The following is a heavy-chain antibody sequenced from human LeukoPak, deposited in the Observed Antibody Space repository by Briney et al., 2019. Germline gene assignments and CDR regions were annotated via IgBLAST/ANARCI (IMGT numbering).Heavy chain of an antibody. Sequence: ASVKVSCKASGYTFTDYYIHCVRQAPGQGLEWMGWINPNSGDTSYAQKFQGRVTMTSDTSISTAYMELSSLRSDDTAIYYCARRPHSSGWSSSITLFEHWGKGTLVTVSS. CDR2: INPNSGDT. V-gene: IGHV1-2*02. D-gene: IGHD6-19*01. CDR3: ARRPHSSGWSSSITLFEH. J-gene: IGHJ4*02. CDR1: GYTFTDYY.